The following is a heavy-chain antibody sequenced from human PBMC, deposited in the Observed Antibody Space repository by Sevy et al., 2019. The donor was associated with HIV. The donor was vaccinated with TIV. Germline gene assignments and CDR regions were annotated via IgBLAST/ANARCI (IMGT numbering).Heavy chain of an antibody. CDR1: GGSISSGDYY. Sequence: SETLSLTCTVSGGSISSGDYYWSWIRQPPGKGLDWIGYIYYSGSTYYNPSLRSRVTISVDTSKNQFSLKLSSVTAADTAVYYCARVDMQQLAPPNYYYYYGMDVWGQGTTVTVSS. V-gene: IGHV4-30-4*01. CDR2: IYYSGST. CDR3: ARVDMQQLAPPNYYYYYGMDV. D-gene: IGHD6-13*01. J-gene: IGHJ6*02.